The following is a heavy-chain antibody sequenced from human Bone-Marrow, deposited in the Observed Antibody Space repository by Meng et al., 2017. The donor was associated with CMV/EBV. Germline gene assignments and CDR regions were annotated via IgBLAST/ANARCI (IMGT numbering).Heavy chain of an antibody. D-gene: IGHD6-25*01. Sequence: GESLKISCAASGFTFSDYYMSWIRQAPGKGLEWVSYISHSGKTIYYADSVKGRFTISRDNAKNSLYLQMNTLRAEDTALFYWARWCSVAAAGGFDSWGQGTLVTVSS. CDR2: ISHSGKTI. CDR1: GFTFSDYY. V-gene: IGHV3-11*04. CDR3: ARWCSVAAAGGFDS. J-gene: IGHJ4*02.